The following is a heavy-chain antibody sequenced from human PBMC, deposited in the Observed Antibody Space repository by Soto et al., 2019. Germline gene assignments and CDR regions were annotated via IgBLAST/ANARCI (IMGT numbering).Heavy chain of an antibody. D-gene: IGHD3-10*01. CDR3: ARDLSGSGD. V-gene: IGHV3-30-3*01. J-gene: IGHJ4*02. CDR2: ISYDGSNK. Sequence: GGSLXLSCAASGFTFSSYAMHWVRQAPGKGLEWVAVISYDGSNKYYADSLKGRFTISRDNSKNTLYLHMNSLRAEDTAVYYCARDLSGSGDWGQGTLVTVSS. CDR1: GFTFSSYA.